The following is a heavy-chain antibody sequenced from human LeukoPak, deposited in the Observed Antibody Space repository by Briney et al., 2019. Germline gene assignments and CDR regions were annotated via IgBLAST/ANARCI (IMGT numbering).Heavy chain of an antibody. J-gene: IGHJ4*02. CDR1: GFTFSDYY. D-gene: IGHD2-2*01. CDR2: ISNSGNTV. CDR3: ARDRQPSSYEGLNY. V-gene: IGHV3-11*01. Sequence: GGSLRLSCAASGFTFSDYYMSWIRQAPGKGLEWISYISNSGNTVYYADSVKGRFTISRDNAKNSVYVEMDSLRAEDTAVYYCARDRQPSSYEGLNYRGQGTLVTVSS.